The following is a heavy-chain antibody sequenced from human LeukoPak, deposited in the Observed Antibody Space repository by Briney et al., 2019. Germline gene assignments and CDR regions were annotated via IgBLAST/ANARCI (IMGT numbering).Heavy chain of an antibody. Sequence: PGGSLRLSCATSGFTFSSYAMGWVRQAPGKELEWVSTISGGGGSTYYADSVKGRFTISRDNSKNTLYVQMNSLRAEDTAVYYCAKDFWSGTMPNWFDSWGQGTLVTVSS. D-gene: IGHD3-3*01. V-gene: IGHV3-23*01. CDR2: ISGGGGST. CDR1: GFTFSSYA. CDR3: AKDFWSGTMPNWFDS. J-gene: IGHJ5*01.